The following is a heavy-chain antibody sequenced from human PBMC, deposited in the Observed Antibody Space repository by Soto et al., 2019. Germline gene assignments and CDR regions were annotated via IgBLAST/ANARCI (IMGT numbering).Heavy chain of an antibody. V-gene: IGHV3-30*03. J-gene: IGHJ4*02. CDR3: ARDSGYWPPLTGR. D-gene: IGHD1-26*01. CDR2: ISYDGNNK. Sequence: QVQLVESGGGAVQPGRSLRLSCAASGFTFSLYGIHWVRQAPGKGLEWVSFISYDGNNKFYSGSVRGRFTISRDDSKNTVYLQMDSLTTEDTSIYYCARDSGYWPPLTGRWGQGTRVTVSS. CDR1: GFTFSLYG.